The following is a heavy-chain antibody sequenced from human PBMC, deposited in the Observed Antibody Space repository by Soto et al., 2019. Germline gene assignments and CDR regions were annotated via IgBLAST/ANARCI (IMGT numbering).Heavy chain of an antibody. CDR3: ARGVTVFGLVSRFWFDP. D-gene: IGHD3-3*01. CDR1: GGSISSGDYS. CDR2: IYNSGIT. J-gene: IGHJ5*02. V-gene: IGHV4-30-4*01. Sequence: SETLSLTCTVSGGSISSGDYSWSWVRHSPGKGLEWIGHIYNSGITYYNPSLKSRVVISIDTSRNQFSLRLNSLTAADRAVYFCARGVTVFGLVSRFWFDPWGQGTVVTAPS.